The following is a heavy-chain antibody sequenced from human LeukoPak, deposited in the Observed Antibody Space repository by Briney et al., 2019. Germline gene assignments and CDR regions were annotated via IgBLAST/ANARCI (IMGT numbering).Heavy chain of an antibody. CDR2: ISYDGSNK. J-gene: IGHJ4*02. V-gene: IGHV3-30*04. CDR1: GFTFSSYA. D-gene: IGHD6-13*01. Sequence: QAGRSLRLSCAASGFTFSSYAMHWVRQAPGKGLEWVAVISYDGSNKYYADSVKGRFTISRDNSKNTLYLQMNSLRAEDTAVYYCARDLRRQLVREPTPAGYWGQGTLVTVSS. CDR3: ARDLRRQLVREPTPAGY.